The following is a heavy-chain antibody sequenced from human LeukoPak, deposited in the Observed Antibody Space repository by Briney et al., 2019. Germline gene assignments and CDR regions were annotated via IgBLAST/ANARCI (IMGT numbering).Heavy chain of an antibody. CDR3: AKDYYDRTIHFDY. Sequence: GGSLRLSCAASGFTFSSYAMSWVRQAPGKGLEWVSAISGSGGSTYYADSVKGLFTISRDNSKNTLYLQMNSLRAEDTAVYYCAKDYYDRTIHFDYWGQGTLVTVSS. D-gene: IGHD3-22*01. CDR1: GFTFSSYA. J-gene: IGHJ4*02. V-gene: IGHV3-23*01. CDR2: ISGSGGST.